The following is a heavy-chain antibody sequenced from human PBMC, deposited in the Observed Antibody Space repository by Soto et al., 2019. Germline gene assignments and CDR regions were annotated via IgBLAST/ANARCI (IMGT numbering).Heavy chain of an antibody. V-gene: IGHV3-74*01. Sequence: PGGSLRLSCAASGFSFSNYWIHWVRQAPGKGLVWVSHINSDGSNTNYADSVKGRFTISRDNAKNTLYLQMNSLRVEDTAVYYCARGWSAYIPDVWGQGTTVTVSS. CDR2: INSDGSNT. CDR1: GFSFSNYW. CDR3: ARGWSAYIPDV. J-gene: IGHJ6*02. D-gene: IGHD3-3*01.